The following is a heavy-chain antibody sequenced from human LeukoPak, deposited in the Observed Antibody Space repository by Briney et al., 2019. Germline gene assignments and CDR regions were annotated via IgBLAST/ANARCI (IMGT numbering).Heavy chain of an antibody. V-gene: IGHV3-23*01. CDR3: ARGFGYFQH. D-gene: IGHD3-16*01. Sequence: PGGSLRLSCAASGFTFNNYAMSWVRQAPGKGLEWVSALGISGGSTYYADSVKGRFTISRDNSKNTLYLQMSSLRAEDTAVYYCARGFGYFQHWGQGTLVTVSS. J-gene: IGHJ1*01. CDR2: LGISGGST. CDR1: GFTFNNYA.